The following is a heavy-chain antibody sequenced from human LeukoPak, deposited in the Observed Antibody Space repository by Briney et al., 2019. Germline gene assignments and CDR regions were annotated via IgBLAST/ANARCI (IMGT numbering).Heavy chain of an antibody. Sequence: PGGSLRLPCAASGFTFSSFRMNWVRQAPGKGLEWVSYISSSGSTIYYADSVKGRFTISRDNAKNSLYLQMNSLRAEDTAVYYCARSYSWYFYYWGQGTLVTVSS. CDR3: ARSYSWYFYY. CDR1: GFTFSSFR. V-gene: IGHV3-48*04. J-gene: IGHJ4*02. CDR2: ISSSGSTI. D-gene: IGHD2-15*01.